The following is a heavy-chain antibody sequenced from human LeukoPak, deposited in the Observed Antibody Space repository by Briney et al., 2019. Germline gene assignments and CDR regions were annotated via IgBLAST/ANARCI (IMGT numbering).Heavy chain of an antibody. V-gene: IGHV4-38-2*01. Sequence: KPSETLSLTCAVSGYSISSGFFWGWIRQPPGKGLEWIGSTYHSGSTYYNPSLKGRVTISVDTSKNQFSLKLSSVTAADTAVYYCARRPYCTSTSCPPGHAFDIWGQGAMVTVSS. CDR3: ARRPYCTSTSCPPGHAFDI. J-gene: IGHJ3*02. CDR2: TYHSGST. CDR1: GYSISSGFF. D-gene: IGHD2-2*01.